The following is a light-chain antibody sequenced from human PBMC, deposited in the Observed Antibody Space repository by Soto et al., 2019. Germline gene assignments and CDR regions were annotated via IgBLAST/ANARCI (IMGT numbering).Light chain of an antibody. CDR1: QSVSSSY. CDR2: DAS. J-gene: IGKJ5*01. CDR3: QQYGSSPPIT. Sequence: EIVLTQSPATLSLSPGERSTLSCGASQSVSSSYLAWYHQKPGLAPRLLIYDASSRSTGIPDRFSGRGSGTDFTLTISSMEPEDFAVYYCQQYGSSPPITFGQGTRLEIK. V-gene: IGKV3D-20*01.